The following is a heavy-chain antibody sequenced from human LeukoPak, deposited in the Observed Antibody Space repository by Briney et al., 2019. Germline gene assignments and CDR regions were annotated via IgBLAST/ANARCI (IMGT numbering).Heavy chain of an antibody. CDR1: IDSFSNYH. CDR2: VNEVGGT. J-gene: IGHJ4*02. CDR3: ARQYYYGPYYFDY. Sequence: SETLSLTCAVYIDSFSNYHWNWIRQTPSKGLEWIGEVNEVGGTNISPSLGNRVILSVDTSKNQFFLKLISVTAADTAVYYCARQYYYGPYYFDYWGQGTLVTVSS. D-gene: IGHD3-10*01. V-gene: IGHV4-34*01.